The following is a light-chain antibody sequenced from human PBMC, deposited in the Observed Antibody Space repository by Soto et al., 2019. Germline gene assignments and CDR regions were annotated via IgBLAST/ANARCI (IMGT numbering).Light chain of an antibody. Sequence: EIVLTQSPATLSLSPGERATLSCRASQSVSSYLAWYQQKPGQAPRLLIYDASNRATGIPARFSRSGSCTDLTLSISSVEPEDFAVYYCQQRSNGPLFTFGGGTKVEIK. V-gene: IGKV3-11*01. CDR2: DAS. CDR1: QSVSSY. J-gene: IGKJ4*01. CDR3: QQRSNGPLFT.